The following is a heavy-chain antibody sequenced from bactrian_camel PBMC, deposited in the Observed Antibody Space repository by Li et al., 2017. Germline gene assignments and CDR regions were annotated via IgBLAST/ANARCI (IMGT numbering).Heavy chain of an antibody. V-gene: IGHV3S1*01. CDR2: IHTAGSTA. J-gene: IGHJ4*01. CDR3: AATYPYDAHWTVIPVGSRRPGFGH. CDR1: GVHYRGHC. D-gene: IGHD8*01. Sequence: LVESGGGSVQTGGALRLSCAFSGVHYRGHCMGWFRQVPGKEREGVAAIHTAGSTAYYADSVKGRFTITHDNAKNTTYLQMNSLKPEDTGVYYCAATYPYDAHWTVIPVGSRRPGFGHLGQGTQVTVS.